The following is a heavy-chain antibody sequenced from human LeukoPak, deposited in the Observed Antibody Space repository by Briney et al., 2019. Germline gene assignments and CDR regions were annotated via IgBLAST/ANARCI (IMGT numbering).Heavy chain of an antibody. CDR2: TYYRSKWYN. CDR3: ARDRIGIAAAGYYYGMNV. Sequence: SQTLSLTCAISGDSVSSNSAAWNWIRQSPPRGLEWLGRTYYRSKWYNDYAVSVKSRITINPDTSKNQFSLQLNSVTPEDTAVYYCARDRIGIAAAGYYYGMNVWGQGTTVTVSS. V-gene: IGHV6-1*01. D-gene: IGHD6-13*01. J-gene: IGHJ6*02. CDR1: GDSVSSNSAA.